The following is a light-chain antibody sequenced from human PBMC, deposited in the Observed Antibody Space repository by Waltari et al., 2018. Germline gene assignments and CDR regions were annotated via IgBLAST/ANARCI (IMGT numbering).Light chain of an antibody. CDR1: TNDVGGSKY. J-gene: IGLJ3*02. CDR3: SSYTSSSTTWV. V-gene: IGLV2-14*03. Sequence: QSALTQPASVSGSAGQSITISCTGITNDVGGSKYVSWYQQYPDKAPKLMIYEVSNRPSWISNRFSGSKSGNTASLTISGLQAEDEADYYCSSYTSSSTTWVFGGGTKLTVL. CDR2: EVS.